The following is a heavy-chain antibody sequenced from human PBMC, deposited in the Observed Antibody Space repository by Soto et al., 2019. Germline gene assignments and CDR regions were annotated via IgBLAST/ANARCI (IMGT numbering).Heavy chain of an antibody. CDR1: GGSISSYY. CDR3: ARHDPQNIRNWFDP. J-gene: IGHJ5*02. D-gene: IGHD3-3*02. V-gene: IGHV4-59*08. CDR2: IYYSGST. Sequence: QVQLQESGPGLVKPSETLSLTCTVSGGSISSYYWSWIRQPPGKGLEWIGYIYYSGSTNYNPSLKSRVTISVDTSKNQFSLKLSSVTVADTAVYYCARHDPQNIRNWFDPWGQGTLVTVSS.